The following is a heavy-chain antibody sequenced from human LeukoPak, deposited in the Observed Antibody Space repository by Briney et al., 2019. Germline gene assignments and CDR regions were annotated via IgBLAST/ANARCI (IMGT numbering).Heavy chain of an antibody. CDR2: INPNSGGT. D-gene: IGHD2-2*01. CDR3: ARDTCNSTSCYGAFDY. V-gene: IGHV1-2*02. Sequence: ASVKVSCKASGYTFTGYYMHWVRQAPGQGLEWMGWINPNSGGTNYAQKFQGRVTMTRDTSISTAYMELSRLRSDDTAVYYCARDTCNSTSCYGAFDYWGQGTLVTISS. CDR1: GYTFTGYY. J-gene: IGHJ4*02.